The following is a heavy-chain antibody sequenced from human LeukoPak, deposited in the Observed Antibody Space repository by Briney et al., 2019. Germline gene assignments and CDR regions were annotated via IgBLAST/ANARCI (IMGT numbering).Heavy chain of an antibody. D-gene: IGHD2-8*01. CDR3: ARDGVYSASNF. V-gene: IGHV3-11*01. Sequence: PGGSLRLSCAASGFTFSDEYMSWIRQAPGKGLEWISCVSNSGSSIYYADSVKGRFSISRDNVKNSLYLQMNSLRVEDTAVYYCARDGVYSASNFWGQGTMVAVSS. CDR2: VSNSGSSI. J-gene: IGHJ3*01. CDR1: GFTFSDEY.